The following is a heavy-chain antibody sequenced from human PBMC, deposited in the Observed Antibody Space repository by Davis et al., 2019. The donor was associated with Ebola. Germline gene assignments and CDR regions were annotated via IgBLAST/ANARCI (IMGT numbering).Heavy chain of an antibody. CDR1: GYSFSSYW. J-gene: IGHJ5*01. Sequence: GESLKISCKGSGYSFSSYWIGWVRQMPGKGLEWMGIMYPGDSDTRYSPSFQGQVTISVDKSISTAYLQWGSLKASDNAVYYCARGEDNFGWSNGWWFDSWGQGTRVTVSS. D-gene: IGHD6-19*01. CDR2: MYPGDSDT. V-gene: IGHV5-51*01. CDR3: ARGEDNFGWSNGWWFDS.